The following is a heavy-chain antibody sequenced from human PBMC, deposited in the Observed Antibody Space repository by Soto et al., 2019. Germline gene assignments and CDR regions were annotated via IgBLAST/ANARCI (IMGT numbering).Heavy chain of an antibody. CDR2: IYYGGST. CDR1: GGSISPYY. J-gene: IGHJ5*02. CDR3: ARHLGYDSSGYYRNWFDP. D-gene: IGHD3-22*01. V-gene: IGHV4-59*08. Sequence: SETLSLTCAVYGGSISPYYWSWIRQPPGKGLEWVGYIYYGGSTSYNPSLKSRITISLETSKNQFSLKLSSVTAADTAVYYCARHLGYDSSGYYRNWFDPWGQGTLVTVSS.